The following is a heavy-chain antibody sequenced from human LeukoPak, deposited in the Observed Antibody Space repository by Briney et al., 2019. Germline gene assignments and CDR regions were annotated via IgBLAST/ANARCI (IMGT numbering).Heavy chain of an antibody. CDR3: ARHGFGAVAGTVHHYYYYYYMDV. D-gene: IGHD6-19*01. CDR2: IYPGDSDT. Sequence: GESLKISCKGSGYSFTNYWIGWVRQMPGKGLEWMVIIYPGDSDTRYSPSFQGQVTISADKSISTAYLQWSSLKASDTAMYYCARHGFGAVAGTVHHYYYYYYMDVWGKGTTVTVSS. V-gene: IGHV5-51*01. CDR1: GYSFTNYW. J-gene: IGHJ6*03.